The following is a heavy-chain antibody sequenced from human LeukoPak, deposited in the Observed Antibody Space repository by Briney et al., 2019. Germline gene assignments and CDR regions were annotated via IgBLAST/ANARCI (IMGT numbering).Heavy chain of an antibody. Sequence: SVKVPCKASGGTFSSYAISWVRQAPGQGLEWMGRIIPIFGTANYAQKFQGRVTITTDESTSTAYMELSSLRSEDTAVYYCARERLAAAGPTHYWGQGTLVTVSS. CDR2: IIPIFGTA. V-gene: IGHV1-69*05. D-gene: IGHD6-13*01. CDR3: ARERLAAAGPTHY. CDR1: GGTFSSYA. J-gene: IGHJ4*02.